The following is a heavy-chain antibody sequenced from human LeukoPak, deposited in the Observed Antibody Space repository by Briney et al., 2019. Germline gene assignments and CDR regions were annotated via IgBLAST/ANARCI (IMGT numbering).Heavy chain of an antibody. CDR2: ISGSSGST. D-gene: IGHD3-9*01. Sequence: PGGSLRLSCAASGFTFSSYAMSWVRQAPGKGLEWVSAISGSSGSTYYADSVKGRFTISRDNPKNMLYLQMNSLRAEDTAVYYCAKDYDILTGSEYWGQGTLVTVSS. V-gene: IGHV3-23*01. CDR3: AKDYDILTGSEY. CDR1: GFTFSSYA. J-gene: IGHJ4*02.